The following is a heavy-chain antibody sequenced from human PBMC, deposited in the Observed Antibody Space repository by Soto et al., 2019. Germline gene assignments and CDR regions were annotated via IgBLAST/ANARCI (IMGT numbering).Heavy chain of an antibody. CDR2: ISYDGSNK. CDR3: AKDRFVALSGWYLFDY. V-gene: IGHV3-30*18. J-gene: IGHJ4*02. Sequence: PGGSLRLSCAASGFTFSSYGMHWVRQAPGKGLEWVAVISYDGSNKYYADSVKGRFTISRDNSKNTLYLQMNSLRAEDTAVYYCAKDRFVALSGWYLFDYWGQGTLVTVSS. D-gene: IGHD6-19*01. CDR1: GFTFSSYG.